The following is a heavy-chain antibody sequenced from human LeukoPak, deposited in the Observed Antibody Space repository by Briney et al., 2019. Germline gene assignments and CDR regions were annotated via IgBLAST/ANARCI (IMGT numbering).Heavy chain of an antibody. Sequence: GGSLRLSCAASGFTFSSYAMSWVRQAPGKGLEWVSAISGSGGSTYYADSVKGRFTISRDNSKNTLYLQMNSLRAEDTAVYYCAKGVGSYYDILTGYYNPWYFDYWGQGTLVTVSS. CDR1: GFTFSSYA. J-gene: IGHJ4*02. D-gene: IGHD3-9*01. CDR2: ISGSGGST. V-gene: IGHV3-23*01. CDR3: AKGVGSYYDILTGYYNPWYFDY.